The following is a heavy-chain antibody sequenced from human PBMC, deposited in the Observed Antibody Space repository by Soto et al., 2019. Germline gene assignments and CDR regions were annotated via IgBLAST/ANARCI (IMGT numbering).Heavy chain of an antibody. V-gene: IGHV3-66*01. D-gene: IGHD4-17*01. Sequence: EVQLVESGGGLVQPGGSLRLSCAASGFTVSSNYMSWVRQAPGKGLEWVSVIYSGGSTYYADSVKGRFTISRDNSKNTLYRQMNSLRAEDTAVYYCARDHDGDYSRDAFDIWGQGTMVTVSS. CDR3: ARDHDGDYSRDAFDI. CDR1: GFTVSSNY. J-gene: IGHJ3*02. CDR2: IYSGGST.